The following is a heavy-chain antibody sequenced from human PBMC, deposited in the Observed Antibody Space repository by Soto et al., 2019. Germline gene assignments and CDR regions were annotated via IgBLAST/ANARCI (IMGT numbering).Heavy chain of an antibody. V-gene: IGHV4-59*01. D-gene: IGHD3-3*01. Sequence: PSETLSLTCTVSGGSISSYYWSWIRQPPGKGLEWIGYIYYSGSTNYNPSLKSRVTISVDTSKNQFSLKLSSVTAADTAVYYCARWSGTPGDYFDYWGQGTQVTVSS. J-gene: IGHJ4*02. CDR3: ARWSGTPGDYFDY. CDR1: GGSISSYY. CDR2: IYYSGST.